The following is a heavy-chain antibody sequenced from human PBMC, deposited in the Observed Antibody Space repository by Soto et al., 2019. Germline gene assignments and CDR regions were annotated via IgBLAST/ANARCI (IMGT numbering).Heavy chain of an antibody. D-gene: IGHD3-3*01. CDR2: FISSSSYI. CDR3: ARGVGMGDFWSGYSYYYYYGMDV. Sequence: PVGSLILSCSASGFTFSSYGRSWVRQAPGKGLEWVASFISSSSYIYYADSVKGRFTISRDNAKNSLYLQMNSLRAEDTAVYYCARGVGMGDFWSGYSYYYYYGMDVWGQGTTVTVSS. V-gene: IGHV3-21*01. J-gene: IGHJ6*02. CDR1: GFTFSSYG.